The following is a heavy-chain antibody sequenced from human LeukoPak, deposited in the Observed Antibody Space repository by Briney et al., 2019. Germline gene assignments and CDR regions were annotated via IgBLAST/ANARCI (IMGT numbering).Heavy chain of an antibody. V-gene: IGHV3-64*02. CDR2: ISSNGGST. Sequence: GGSLRLSCAASGFTFSNYAMHWVRQAPGEGLEYVSAISSNGGSTYYADSVKGRFTISRDNSKNTLFLQMGSLRVEDMAVYYCARGLRAYYYYGMDVWGQGTTVTVPS. CDR1: GFTFSNYA. D-gene: IGHD3-3*01. CDR3: ARGLRAYYYYGMDV. J-gene: IGHJ6*02.